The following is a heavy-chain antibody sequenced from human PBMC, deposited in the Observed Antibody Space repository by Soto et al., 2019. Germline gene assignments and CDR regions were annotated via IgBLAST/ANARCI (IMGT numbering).Heavy chain of an antibody. J-gene: IGHJ4*02. CDR2: IDSRGVKK. D-gene: IGHD6-19*01. CDR1: GFTFSGLY. CDR3: AGDRGAVTGDYFDY. V-gene: IGHV3-11*01. Sequence: QVQLTESGGGLVKPGGSLRLSCAASGFTFSGLYMSWIRQAPGKGLEWVSCIDSRGVKKYYAESVRGRFTISRDNAKNSLYLQMNSLRAEDSAVYYCAGDRGAVTGDYFDYWGQGTLVTVSS.